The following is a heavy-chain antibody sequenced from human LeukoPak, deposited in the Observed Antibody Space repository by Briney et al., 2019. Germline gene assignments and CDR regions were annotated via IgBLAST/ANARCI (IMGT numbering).Heavy chain of an antibody. CDR2: ISYDGSDK. D-gene: IGHD2-15*01. V-gene: IGHV3-30*03. CDR3: GRDGGNRWFDF. CDR1: GFTFSRHG. J-gene: IGHJ4*02. Sequence: QTGGSLRLSCAASGFTFSRHGMHWVRQAPGKGLEWVAVISYDGSDKYYADAVKGRFTISRDTSKNTLYLQMNSLRVDDTAVYYCGRDGGNRWFDFWGQGTLVTVSS.